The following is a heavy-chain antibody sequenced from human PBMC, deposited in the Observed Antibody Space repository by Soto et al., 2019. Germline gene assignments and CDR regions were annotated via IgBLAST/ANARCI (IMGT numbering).Heavy chain of an antibody. Sequence: GGSLRLSCAASGFTFEAYSLHWVRQLPGKGLEWVAGISGDSGSSGYADSVRGRFTVSRDNAKNSLFLQMSSLRAEDTAVYYCAKTSNGYPYYFDYWGQGALVTVSS. CDR2: ISGDSGSS. D-gene: IGHD3-22*01. CDR3: AKTSNGYPYYFDY. V-gene: IGHV3-9*01. J-gene: IGHJ4*02. CDR1: GFTFEAYS.